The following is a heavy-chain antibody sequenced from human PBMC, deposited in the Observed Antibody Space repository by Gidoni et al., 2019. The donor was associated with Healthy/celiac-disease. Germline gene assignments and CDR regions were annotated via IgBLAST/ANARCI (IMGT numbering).Heavy chain of an antibody. CDR3: ANHYVWGSYRYLDY. CDR2: ISGSGGST. Sequence: EVQLVESGGGLVQPGGSLRLACAASGCTLSSYAMSWVRQAPGKGLEWVSAISGSGGSTYYADSVKGRFTISRDNSKNTLYLQMTSLRAEDTAVYYCANHYVWGSYRYLDYWGQGTLVTVSS. J-gene: IGHJ4*02. CDR1: GCTLSSYA. D-gene: IGHD3-16*02. V-gene: IGHV3-23*04.